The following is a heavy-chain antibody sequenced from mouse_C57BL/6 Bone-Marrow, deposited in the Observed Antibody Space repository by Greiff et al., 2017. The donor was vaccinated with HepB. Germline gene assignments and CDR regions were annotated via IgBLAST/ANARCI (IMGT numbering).Heavy chain of an antibody. V-gene: IGHV1-69*01. Sequence: VKLQQPGAELVMPGASVKLSCKASGYTFTSYWMHWVKQRPGQGLEWIGEIDPSDSYTNYNQKFKGKSTLTVDKSSSTAYMQLSSLTSEDSAVYYCARGGSSLAWFAYWGQGTLVTVSA. J-gene: IGHJ3*01. CDR1: GYTFTSYW. CDR3: ARGGSSLAWFAY. D-gene: IGHD1-1*01. CDR2: IDPSDSYT.